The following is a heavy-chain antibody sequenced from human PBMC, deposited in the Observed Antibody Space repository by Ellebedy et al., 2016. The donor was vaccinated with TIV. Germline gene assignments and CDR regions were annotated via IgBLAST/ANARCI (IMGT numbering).Heavy chain of an antibody. D-gene: IGHD2-21*02. CDR2: IKSKTDGGTT. CDR3: TTFGRAYCGGDCYPDY. J-gene: IGHJ4*02. V-gene: IGHV3-15*07. Sequence: GESLKISCAASGFTFSNAWMNWVRQAPGKGLEWVGRIKSKTDGGTTDYAAPVKGRFTISRDDSKNTLYLQMNSLKTEDTAVYYCTTFGRAYCGGDCYPDYWGQGTLVTVSS. CDR1: GFTFSNAW.